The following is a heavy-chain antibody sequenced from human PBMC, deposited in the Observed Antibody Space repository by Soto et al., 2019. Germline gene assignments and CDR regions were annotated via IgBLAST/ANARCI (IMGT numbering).Heavy chain of an antibody. V-gene: IGHV3-23*01. J-gene: IGHJ5*02. CDR1: GSIFSNYG. Sequence: EVQLLESGGGLVQPGGSLRLSCAASGSIFSNYGMSWVRQAPGKGLEWVSAISGSGGSTFYADSVKGRFTISRDNSKNTLYLQMNSLRAEDTAVYYCAKAQGDIAVNWFDPWGQGTLVTVSS. CDR3: AKAQGDIAVNWFDP. D-gene: IGHD2-15*01. CDR2: ISGSGGST.